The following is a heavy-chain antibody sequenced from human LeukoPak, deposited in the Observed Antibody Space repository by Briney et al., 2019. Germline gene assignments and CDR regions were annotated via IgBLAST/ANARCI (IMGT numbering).Heavy chain of an antibody. J-gene: IGHJ4*02. CDR1: GFSISSGYY. V-gene: IGHV4-38-2*02. CDR3: ARETRNYYDSPAYYSFDY. Sequence: SETLSLTCSVSGFSISSGYYWGWVREPPGEGLGWVGGMFFRGSTDYSPSLKSRVTVSVDTTKNQFSLKLSSVTAADTAVYYCARETRNYYDSPAYYSFDYWGQGTLVTVSS. CDR2: MFFRGST. D-gene: IGHD3-22*01.